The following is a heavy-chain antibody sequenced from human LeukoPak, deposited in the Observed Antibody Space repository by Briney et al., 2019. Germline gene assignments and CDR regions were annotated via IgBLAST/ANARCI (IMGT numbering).Heavy chain of an antibody. CDR1: GFTFSSYS. Sequence: PGGSLRLSCAASGFTFSSYSVNWVRQAPGKGLEWVSYISSSSSTIYYADSVKGRFTISRDSAKNSLYLQMNSLRDEDTAVYYCAREDSSSSDPFDYWGQGTLVTVSS. J-gene: IGHJ4*02. CDR3: AREDSSSSDPFDY. D-gene: IGHD6-6*01. V-gene: IGHV3-48*02. CDR2: ISSSSSTI.